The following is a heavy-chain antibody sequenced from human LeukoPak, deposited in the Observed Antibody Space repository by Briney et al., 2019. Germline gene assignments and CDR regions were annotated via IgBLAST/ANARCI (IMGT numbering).Heavy chain of an antibody. CDR2: INSGGSAT. V-gene: IGHV3-23*01. CDR1: GFTFSTYA. CDR3: APRGAARNFDY. J-gene: IGHJ4*02. Sequence: GGSLRLSCAASGFTFSTYAMSWVRQAPGKGLEWVSAINSGGSATSYADSVKGRFTISRDNSKNTLYLQMNSLRADDTAVYYRAPRGAARNFDYWGQGTLVTVSS. D-gene: IGHD6-6*01.